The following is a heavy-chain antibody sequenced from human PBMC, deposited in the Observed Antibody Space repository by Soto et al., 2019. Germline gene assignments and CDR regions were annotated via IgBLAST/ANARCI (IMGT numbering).Heavy chain of an antibody. D-gene: IGHD2-2*01. V-gene: IGHV1-46*03. CDR3: AREMPSTYYFDY. J-gene: IGHJ4*02. CDR2: IKPSGGGT. CDR1: GYTFTSYD. Sequence: ASVKVSCKASGYTFTSYDINWVRQAPGQGLEWMGNIKPSGGGTTYAQKFQGRVTITRDTSTSTVYMEVSSLRSEDTAVYYCAREMPSTYYFDYWGQGALVTVSS.